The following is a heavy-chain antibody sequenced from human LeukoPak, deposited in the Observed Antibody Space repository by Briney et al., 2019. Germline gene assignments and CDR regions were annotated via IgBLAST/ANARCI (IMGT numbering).Heavy chain of an antibody. Sequence: GGSLRLSCAASGFTFEEYGMSLVRQAPGKGLEWVSGINWNCGSTGYADSVKGRFTISRDNAKNSLYLQMNSLRAEDTALYYCARAGADCSSTSCYVDWFDPWGQGTLVTVSS. V-gene: IGHV3-20*04. J-gene: IGHJ5*02. CDR1: GFTFEEYG. D-gene: IGHD2-2*01. CDR3: ARAGADCSSTSCYVDWFDP. CDR2: INWNCGST.